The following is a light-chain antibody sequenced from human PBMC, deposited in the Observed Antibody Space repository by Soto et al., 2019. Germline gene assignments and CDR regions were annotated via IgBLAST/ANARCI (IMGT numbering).Light chain of an antibody. J-gene: IGKJ1*01. CDR2: DAS. CDR1: QNISSW. Sequence: DIQMTQSPSALSASVGDRVTITCRASQNISSWLAWYQQKPGKAPKSLIYDASSLESGVPSRLSGSGSGTEFTLTLSNLQPDDSATYYCQHYKAFSPWTFGQGTKVEIK. V-gene: IGKV1-5*01. CDR3: QHYKAFSPWT.